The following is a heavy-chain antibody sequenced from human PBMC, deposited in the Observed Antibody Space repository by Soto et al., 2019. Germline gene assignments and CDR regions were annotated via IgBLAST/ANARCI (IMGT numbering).Heavy chain of an antibody. CDR3: ARAGAALVRGSIGGFDY. D-gene: IGHD3-10*01. Sequence: QVHLQQWGAGLLKPSETLSLTCAVNGGAFNGYYWTWIRQSPGKGLQWIGEINHSGTVDYNPSLKSRVTFSIDTSTKQFSLPLTSVTAADTAVYYCARAGAALVRGSIGGFDYWGQGTLVTVSS. CDR2: INHSGTV. V-gene: IGHV4-34*01. CDR1: GGAFNGYY. J-gene: IGHJ4*02.